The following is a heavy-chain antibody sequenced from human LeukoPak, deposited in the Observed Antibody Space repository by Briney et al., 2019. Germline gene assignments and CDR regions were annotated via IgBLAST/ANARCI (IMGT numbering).Heavy chain of an antibody. CDR3: AKSGGYGLIDY. J-gene: IGHJ4*01. Sequence: SETLSLTCTVSGGSISSGSYYWSWIRQPAGKGLEWIGRIYTSGSTNYNPSLKSRVTISVDTSRNQVSLKLNSVTATDTAVYYCAKSGGYGLIDYWGQGTLVSVSS. CDR1: GGSISSGSYY. CDR2: IYTSGST. V-gene: IGHV4-61*02. D-gene: IGHD1-26*01.